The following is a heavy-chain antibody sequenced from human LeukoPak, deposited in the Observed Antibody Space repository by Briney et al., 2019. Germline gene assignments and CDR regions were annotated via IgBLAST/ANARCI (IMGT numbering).Heavy chain of an antibody. V-gene: IGHV4-59*08. CDR3: ASTPYYDSSGYPDV. D-gene: IGHD3-22*01. CDR2: IYYSGST. CDR1: GGSLSSYY. Sequence: SETLSLTCTVSGGSLSSYYWSWIRQPPGKGLEWIEYIYYSGSTNYNPSLKSRVTISVDTSKNQFSLKLNSVTAADTAVYYCASTPYYDSSGYPDVWGQGTTVTVSS. J-gene: IGHJ6*02.